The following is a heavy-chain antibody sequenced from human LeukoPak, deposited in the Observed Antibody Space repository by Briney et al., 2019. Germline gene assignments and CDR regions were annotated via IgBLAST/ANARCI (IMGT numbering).Heavy chain of an antibody. CDR1: GYTFTSYD. Sequence: ASVKVSCKASGYTFTSYDINWVRQATGQGLEWMGWINPNSGGTNYAQKFQGRVTMTRDTSISTAYMELSRLRSDDTAVYYCACGSGSYYYDYWGQGTLVTVSS. D-gene: IGHD3-10*01. J-gene: IGHJ4*02. CDR2: INPNSGGT. V-gene: IGHV1-2*02. CDR3: ACGSGSYYYDY.